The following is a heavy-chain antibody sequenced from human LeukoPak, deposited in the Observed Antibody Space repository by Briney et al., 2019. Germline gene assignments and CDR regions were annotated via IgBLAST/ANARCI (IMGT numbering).Heavy chain of an antibody. CDR3: AKFLTYYDFWSGFDY. V-gene: IGHV3-30*18. Sequence: GGSLRLSCAASGFTFSSYGMHWVRQAPGKGLEWVAVISYVGSNKYYADSVKGRFTISRDNSKNTLYLQMNSLRAEDTAVYYCAKFLTYYDFWSGFDYWGQGTLVTVSS. D-gene: IGHD3-3*01. CDR2: ISYVGSNK. CDR1: GFTFSSYG. J-gene: IGHJ4*02.